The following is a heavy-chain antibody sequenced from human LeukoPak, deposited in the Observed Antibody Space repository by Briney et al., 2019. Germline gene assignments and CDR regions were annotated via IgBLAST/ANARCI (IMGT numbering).Heavy chain of an antibody. J-gene: IGHJ4*02. CDR2: INHSGST. CDR3: ARGRRPRGYSYGYYFDY. D-gene: IGHD5-18*01. V-gene: IGHV4-39*07. CDR1: GVSISSSNSY. Sequence: SETLSLTCTVSGVSISSSNSYWSWIRQPPGKGLEWIGEINHSGSTNYNPSLKSRVTISVDTSKNQFSLKLSSVTAADTAVYYCARGRRPRGYSYGYYFDYWGQGTLVTASS.